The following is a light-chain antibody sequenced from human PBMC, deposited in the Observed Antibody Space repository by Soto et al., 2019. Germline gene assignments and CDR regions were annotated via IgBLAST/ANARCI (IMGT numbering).Light chain of an antibody. J-gene: IGKJ2*02. CDR3: QQYGSSPST. CDR1: QSVSSSY. CDR2: DAS. Sequence: EIVLTQSPGTLSLSPGERATLSCRASQSVSSSYLAWYQQKPGQAPRLLIYDASSRATGIPDRFSGSGSGTDFTLTISRLEPEDVAVYYCQQYGSSPSTFGQGTKLEIK. V-gene: IGKV3-20*01.